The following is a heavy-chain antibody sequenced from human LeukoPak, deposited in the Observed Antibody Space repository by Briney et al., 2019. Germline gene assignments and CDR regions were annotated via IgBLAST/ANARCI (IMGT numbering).Heavy chain of an antibody. V-gene: IGHV4-30-4*01. Sequence: SETLSLTCSVSGESISSGDYDRSWIRQPPGKGLEWIGYIYSSGSTYYNPSLKSRVTISVDTSKNQFSLKLSSVTAADTAVYYCARDGNAMVRGYAFEIWGQGTMVTVSS. J-gene: IGHJ3*02. CDR1: GESISSGDYD. CDR2: IYSSGST. CDR3: ARDGNAMVRGYAFEI. D-gene: IGHD3-10*01.